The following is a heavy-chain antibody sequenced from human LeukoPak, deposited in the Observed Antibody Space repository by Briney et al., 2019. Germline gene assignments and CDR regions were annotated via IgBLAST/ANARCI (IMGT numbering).Heavy chain of an antibody. Sequence: ASVKVSCKASGYTFTSYYMHWVRQAPGQGLEWMGIINPSGGSTSYAQKFQGRVTMTRDTSTSTVYMELSSLRSEDTAVYYCAKDRTHMVVIAILAFDYWGQGTLVTVSS. J-gene: IGHJ4*02. D-gene: IGHD2-21*01. CDR3: AKDRTHMVVIAILAFDY. V-gene: IGHV1-46*01. CDR2: INPSGGST. CDR1: GYTFTSYY.